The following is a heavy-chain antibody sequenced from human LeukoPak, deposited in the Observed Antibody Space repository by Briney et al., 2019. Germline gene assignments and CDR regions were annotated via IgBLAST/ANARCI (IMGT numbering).Heavy chain of an antibody. CDR2: INTCCGIT. D-gene: IGHD1-26*01. CDR3: ARGVGSNFDAFDI. Sequence: GASVNLSCTASGYTFTIYYMHWVRQAPGPGLEWLGIINTCCGITSNAQRFQGRVTMTTDTSTSTHYMLMSSLRSEDTAVYYCARGVGSNFDAFDIWGQGTMVTVSS. CDR1: GYTFTIYY. V-gene: IGHV1-46*01. J-gene: IGHJ3*02.